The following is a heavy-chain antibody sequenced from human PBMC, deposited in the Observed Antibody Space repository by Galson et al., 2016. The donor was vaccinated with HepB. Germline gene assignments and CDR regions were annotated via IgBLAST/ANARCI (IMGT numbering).Heavy chain of an antibody. J-gene: IGHJ5*02. V-gene: IGHV3-53*01. D-gene: IGHD5-12*01. CDR2: IYGGGGT. Sequence: SLRLSCAASGFTVSNNHIFWVRQAPGKGLEWVSLIYGGGGTYYADSVKGRSTMYRDNSKNIVYLQMHSLGAEDTAVYYCHGAGGFSSWGQGTLVTVSS. CDR3: HGAGGFSS. CDR1: GFTVSNNH.